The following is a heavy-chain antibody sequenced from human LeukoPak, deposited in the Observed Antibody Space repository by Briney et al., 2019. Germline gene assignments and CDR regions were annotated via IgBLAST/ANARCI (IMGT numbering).Heavy chain of an antibody. Sequence: GGSLRLSCAASGFTFSSYWMHWVRQAPGKGLVWVSRINSDGSSTSYADSVKGRFTISRGNAKNTLYLQMNSLRAEDTAVYYCARDPYYYVSGSYGDYWGQGTLVTVSS. V-gene: IGHV3-74*01. CDR3: ARDPYYYVSGSYGDY. CDR1: GFTFSSYW. J-gene: IGHJ4*02. D-gene: IGHD3-10*01. CDR2: INSDGSST.